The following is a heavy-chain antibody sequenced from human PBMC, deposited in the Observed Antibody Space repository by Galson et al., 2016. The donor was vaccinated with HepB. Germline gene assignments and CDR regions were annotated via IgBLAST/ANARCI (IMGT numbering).Heavy chain of an antibody. V-gene: IGHV1-69*13. J-gene: IGHJ6*02. Sequence: SVKVSCKASGGTFSNYVISWVRQAPGQGLEWMGGIIPIFATANYTQKFQGRVSFTADESTNTAYMELSSLKSEDTAVYFCARSPQDNDLSTGYHLDYYYYGMDVWGQGTTVIVS. CDR2: IIPIFATA. CDR3: ARSPQDNDLSTGYHLDYYYYGMDV. D-gene: IGHD3-9*01. CDR1: GGTFSNYV.